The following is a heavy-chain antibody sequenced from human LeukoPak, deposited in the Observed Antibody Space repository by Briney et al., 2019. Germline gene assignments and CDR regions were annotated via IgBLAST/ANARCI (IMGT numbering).Heavy chain of an antibody. CDR1: GFTFSSYA. CDR2: ISYDGSNK. D-gene: IGHD2-2*01. J-gene: IGHJ4*02. V-gene: IGHV3-30*04. CDR3: ARVSEEYCSSTSCYDLAY. Sequence: PGRSLRLSCAASGFTFSSYAMHWVRQAPGQGLEWVAVISYDGSNKYYADSVKGRFTISRDNSKNTLYLQMNSLRAEDTAVYYRARVSEEYCSSTSCYDLAYWGQGTLVTVSS.